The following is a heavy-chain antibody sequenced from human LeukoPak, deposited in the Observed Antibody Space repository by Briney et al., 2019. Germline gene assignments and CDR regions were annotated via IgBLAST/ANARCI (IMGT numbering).Heavy chain of an antibody. J-gene: IGHJ4*02. V-gene: IGHV4-34*01. CDR1: GGSFSGYY. D-gene: IGHD3-22*01. Sequence: SETLSLTCAVYGGSFSGYYWSWIRQPPGKGLEWIGEINHSGNTNYNPSLKSRVTISVDTSKNQFSLRLSSVTAADTAVYYCARSYYDSSYWGQGTLVTVSS. CDR2: INHSGNT. CDR3: ARSYYDSSY.